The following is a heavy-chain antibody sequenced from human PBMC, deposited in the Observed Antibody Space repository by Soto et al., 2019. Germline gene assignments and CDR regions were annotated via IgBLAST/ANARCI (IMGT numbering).Heavy chain of an antibody. D-gene: IGHD6-13*01. J-gene: IGHJ4*02. V-gene: IGHV4-59*01. CDR2: IYYSGST. CDR3: ASPGHSSSWYYFDY. CDR1: GGSISSYY. Sequence: SETLSLTCTVSGGSISSYYWSWIRQPPGKGLEWIGYIYYSGSTNYNPPLKSRVTISVDTSKNQFSLKLSSVTAADTAVYYCASPGHSSSWYYFDYWGQGTLVTVSS.